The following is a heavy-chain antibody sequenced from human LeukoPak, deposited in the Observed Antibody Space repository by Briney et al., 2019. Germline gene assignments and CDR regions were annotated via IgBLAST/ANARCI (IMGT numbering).Heavy chain of an antibody. D-gene: IGHD3-22*01. CDR1: GGTFSSYA. V-gene: IGHV1-69*13. Sequence: SVTVSCTSSGGTFSSYAFSWVRQAPGQGLEWMGGIIPIVGTTNYAQMFQGRVTITADESTSTAYMELSSLRSEDTAVYYCARGGYYYDSSGYSHLPDYWGQGTLVTVSA. J-gene: IGHJ4*02. CDR3: ARGGYYYDSSGYSHLPDY. CDR2: IIPIVGTT.